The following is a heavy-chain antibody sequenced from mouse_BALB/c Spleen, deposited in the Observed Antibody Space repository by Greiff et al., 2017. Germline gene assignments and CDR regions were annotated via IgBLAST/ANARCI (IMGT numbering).Heavy chain of an antibody. V-gene: IGHV3-6*02. CDR1: GYSITSGYY. CDR2: ISYDGSN. J-gene: IGHJ4*01. Sequence: EVKLMESGPGLVKPSQSLSLTCSVTGYSITSGYYWNWIRQFPGNKLEWMGYISYDGSNNYNPSLKNRISITRDTSKNQFFLKLNSVTTEDTATYYCARVGGGYSTSYYYAMDYWGQGTSVTVSS. D-gene: IGHD2-3*01. CDR3: ARVGGGYSTSYYYAMDY.